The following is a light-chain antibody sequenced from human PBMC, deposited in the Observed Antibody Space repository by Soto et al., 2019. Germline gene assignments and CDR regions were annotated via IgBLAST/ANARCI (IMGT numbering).Light chain of an antibody. V-gene: IGLV2-14*01. CDR3: SAYTSSSTPYV. J-gene: IGLJ1*01. CDR1: SSDVGGYNY. Sequence: QSALTQPASVSGSPGQASTISCTGNSSDVGGYNYVSWYQQHTGKAPPLRIYEVSNRHSGVSNRFSGSNSGNTAYLTISWLQAEDEADYYCSAYTSSSTPYVVGTGTKLTVL. CDR2: EVS.